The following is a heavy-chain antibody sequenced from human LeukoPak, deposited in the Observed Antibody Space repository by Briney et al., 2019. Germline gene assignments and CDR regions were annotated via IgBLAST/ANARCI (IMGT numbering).Heavy chain of an antibody. CDR2: ISWDGGST. J-gene: IGHJ6*03. Sequence: GGSLRLSCAASGFTFSNYAMHWVRQAPGKGLEWVSLISWDGGSTYYADSVKGRFTISRDNSKNSLYLQMNSLRAEDTALYYCAKDSMVRGVDYYYYMDVWGKGTTVTVSS. CDR3: AKDSMVRGVDYYYYMDV. CDR1: GFTFSNYA. V-gene: IGHV3-43D*03. D-gene: IGHD3-10*01.